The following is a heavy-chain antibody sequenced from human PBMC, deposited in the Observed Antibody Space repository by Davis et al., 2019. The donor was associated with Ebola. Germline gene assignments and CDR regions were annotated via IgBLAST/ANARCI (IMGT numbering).Heavy chain of an antibody. CDR2: IYYSGST. V-gene: IGHV4-39*01. CDR1: GGSFSSYY. J-gene: IGHJ4*02. CDR3: ARLLLPQLQAFDY. Sequence: SETLSLTCAVYGGSFSSYYWGWIRQPPGKGLEWIGSIYYSGSTYYNPSLKSRVTISVDTSKNQFSLKLSSVTAADTAVYYCARLLLPQLQAFDYWGQGTLVTVSS. D-gene: IGHD5-18*01.